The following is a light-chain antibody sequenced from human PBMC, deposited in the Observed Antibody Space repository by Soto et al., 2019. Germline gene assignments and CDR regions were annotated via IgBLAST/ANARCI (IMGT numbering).Light chain of an antibody. J-gene: IGKJ2*01. V-gene: IGKV3-15*01. CDR2: GAS. CDR3: QQYNNWPPYT. CDR1: QSVSSN. Sequence: EIVMTQSPATLSVSPGERATLSCRASQSVSSNLDWYQQKPGQAPRLLIYGASTRATGNPARFRGSGSGTDVTLTISSRQSEHFSVYDCQQYNNWPPYTFGQGTKLEIK.